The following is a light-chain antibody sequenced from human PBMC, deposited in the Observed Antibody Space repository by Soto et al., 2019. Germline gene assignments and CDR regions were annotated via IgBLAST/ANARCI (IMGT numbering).Light chain of an antibody. CDR2: EIS. V-gene: IGLV2-8*01. CDR3: SSYAGNNNCV. Sequence: QSALTQPPSASGSPGQSVTISCTGTSGDVGGYDYVSWYQQHPGKAPKLILYEISERPSGVPDRFSGSKSGNAASLTVSGLQAEDEADYYCSSYAGNNNCVFGTGTKATVL. CDR1: SGDVGGYDY. J-gene: IGLJ1*01.